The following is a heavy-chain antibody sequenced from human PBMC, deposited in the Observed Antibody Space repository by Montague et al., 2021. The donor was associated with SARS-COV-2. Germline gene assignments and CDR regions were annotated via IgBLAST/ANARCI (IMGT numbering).Heavy chain of an antibody. D-gene: IGHD2-21*02. CDR3: ARVQIVVVTAMRYFDL. J-gene: IGHJ2*01. CDR1: GGSISSGGYY. V-gene: IGHV4-31*03. CDR2: IYYSGST. Sequence: TLSLTCTVSGGSISSGGYYWSWIRQHPGKGLEWIGYIYYSGSTYYNPSLKSRVTISVDTSKNQFSLKLSSVTAADTAVYYCARVQIVVVTAMRYFDLWGRGTLVTVSS.